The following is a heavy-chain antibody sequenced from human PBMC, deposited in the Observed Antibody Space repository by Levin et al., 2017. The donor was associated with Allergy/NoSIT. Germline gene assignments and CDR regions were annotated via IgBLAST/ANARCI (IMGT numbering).Heavy chain of an antibody. V-gene: IGHV1-69*13. D-gene: IGHD2-21*02. Sequence: AASVKVSCKASGETFSSDAISWVRQAPGQGLEWMGGIIPIFITPNYAQKFQGRVTITADESTSTVFMELSSLRSDDTAVYYCARSYCGGDCFSPFDYWGQGTLVTVSS. J-gene: IGHJ4*02. CDR3: ARSYCGGDCFSPFDY. CDR1: GETFSSDA. CDR2: IIPIFITP.